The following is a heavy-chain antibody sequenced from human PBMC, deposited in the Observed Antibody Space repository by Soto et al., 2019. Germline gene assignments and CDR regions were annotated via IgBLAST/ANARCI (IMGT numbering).Heavy chain of an antibody. CDR3: ARVPTKITFGGVMEKPYDY. Sequence: SETLSLTCAVYGGSFSGYYWSWIRQPPGKGLEWIGEINHSGSTNYNPSLKSRVTISVDTSKNQFSLKLSSVTAADTAVYYCARVPTKITFGGVMEKPYDYWGQGTLVTVSS. V-gene: IGHV4-34*01. CDR1: GGSFSGYY. D-gene: IGHD3-16*01. J-gene: IGHJ4*02. CDR2: INHSGST.